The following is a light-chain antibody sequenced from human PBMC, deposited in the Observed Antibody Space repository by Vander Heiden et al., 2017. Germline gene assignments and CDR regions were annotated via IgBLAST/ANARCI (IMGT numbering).Light chain of an antibody. CDR1: QRVLQSSNNKKY. Sequence: DIVMTQSPVSLSVSLGERATIYSNTSQRVLQSSNNKKYIGWNQQKPGLRSKLLIYWASTRRSEVPDRFSGSGSGTDFALTISSLQAEDVAVYYCQQYYSTPLSTFGQGTKLEIK. CDR2: WAS. J-gene: IGKJ2*01. V-gene: IGKV4-1*01. CDR3: QQYYSTPLST.